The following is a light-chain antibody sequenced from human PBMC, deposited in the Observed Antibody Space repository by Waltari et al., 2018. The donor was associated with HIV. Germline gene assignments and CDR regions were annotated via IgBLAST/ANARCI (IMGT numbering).Light chain of an antibody. CDR3: QQYKSYSPSS. Sequence: DIQMTQPPSTLSASVGDTVSITCRASQSIDSWLAWYQQKPGKAPKPLIYKASNLESGVPPSFSGSGSGTEFTLTITSLLPDDFATYYCQQYKSYSPSSFGQGTRLEIK. CDR2: KAS. V-gene: IGKV1-5*03. J-gene: IGKJ2*01. CDR1: QSIDSW.